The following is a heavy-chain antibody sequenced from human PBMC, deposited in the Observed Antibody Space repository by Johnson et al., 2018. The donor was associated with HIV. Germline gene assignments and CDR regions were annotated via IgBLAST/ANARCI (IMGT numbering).Heavy chain of an antibody. J-gene: IGHJ3*02. CDR2: PSGSGGSS. D-gene: IGHD1-26*01. V-gene: IGHV3-NL1*01. CDR3: ARGWGIGGAKSVFDI. CDR1: GFTFSNYG. Sequence: QEQLVESGGGVVQPGGSLRLSCAASGFTFSNYGMHWVRQAPGKGLEWVSAPSGSGGSSYCADSVQGWFSISRENAKNSLYLQMNSRRAGDTAVYYCARGWGIGGAKSVFDIWGQGTVVTVSS.